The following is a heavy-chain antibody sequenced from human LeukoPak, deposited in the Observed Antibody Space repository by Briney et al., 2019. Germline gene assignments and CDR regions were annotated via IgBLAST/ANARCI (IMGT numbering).Heavy chain of an antibody. Sequence: PSETLSLTCAVSGYSISSGYYWGWIRHPPGKGLEWIGSIYHSGSTYYHPSLKSRVTISVDTSKNQFSLKLSSVTAADTAVYYCASHGVAGTPYYFDYWGQGTLVTVSS. V-gene: IGHV4-38-2*01. D-gene: IGHD6-19*01. CDR3: ASHGVAGTPYYFDY. J-gene: IGHJ4*02. CDR1: GYSISSGYY. CDR2: IYHSGST.